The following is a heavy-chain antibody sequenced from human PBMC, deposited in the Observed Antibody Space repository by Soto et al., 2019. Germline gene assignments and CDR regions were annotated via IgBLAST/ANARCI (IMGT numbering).Heavy chain of an antibody. D-gene: IGHD3-3*01. V-gene: IGHV4-39*01. J-gene: IGHJ4*02. CDR2: IYNSRST. CDR3: AILTDFWSGYVYFDY. CDR1: GGSISSSSYY. Sequence: SEILSLTCIVSGGSISSSSYYWCRIRQPPGKGLERIGSIYNSRSTYYNPYFKSRVTISVDASNNQYSLKLSNLNAADKTVYYWAILTDFWSGYVYFDYWGQGTLVTVSS.